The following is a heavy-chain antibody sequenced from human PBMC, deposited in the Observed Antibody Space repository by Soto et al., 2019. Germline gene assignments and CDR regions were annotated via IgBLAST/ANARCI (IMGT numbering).Heavy chain of an antibody. CDR2: INADNGDT. Sequence: ASVKVSCKASGYTFRSYGIQWVRQAPGQSLEWMGWINADNGDTKYSQNFQDRVTITRDTSANTVYMELSSLTTEDTAVYYCARVGLKYLRWFDPWGQGSLVTVSS. J-gene: IGHJ5*02. CDR1: GYTFRSYG. V-gene: IGHV1-3*01. CDR3: ARVGLKYLRWFDP. D-gene: IGHD3-10*01.